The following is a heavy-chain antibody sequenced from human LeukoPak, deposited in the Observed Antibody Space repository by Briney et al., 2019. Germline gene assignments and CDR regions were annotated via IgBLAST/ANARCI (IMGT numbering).Heavy chain of an antibody. V-gene: IGHV1-69*04. CDR3: ARDNVARSGFYPFDH. Sequence: SVKVSCKASGGAFSSYAISWVRQAPGQGLEWMGRIIPILGIANYAQKFQGRVTITADKSTSTAYMELSSLRSEDTAVYYCARDNVARSGFYPFDHWGQGTLVTVSS. J-gene: IGHJ4*02. CDR1: GGAFSSYA. CDR2: IIPILGIA. D-gene: IGHD5-12*01.